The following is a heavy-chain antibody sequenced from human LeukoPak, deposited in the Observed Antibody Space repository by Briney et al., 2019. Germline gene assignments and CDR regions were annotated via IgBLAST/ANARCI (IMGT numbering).Heavy chain of an antibody. CDR3: ARSGWHSSGYPVTFDY. CDR2: IYNSGST. Sequence: PSETLSLTCTVSGGSISSGSYYWSWIRQPAGKGLEWIGRIYNSGSTNYNPSLKSRVTISVDTSKNQFSLKLSSVTAADTAVYYCARSGWHSSGYPVTFDYWGQGTLVTVSS. CDR1: GGSISSGSYY. J-gene: IGHJ4*02. D-gene: IGHD3-22*01. V-gene: IGHV4-61*02.